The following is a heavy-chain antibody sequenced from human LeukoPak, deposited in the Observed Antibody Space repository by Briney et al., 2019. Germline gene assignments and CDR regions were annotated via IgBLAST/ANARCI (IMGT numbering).Heavy chain of an antibody. J-gene: IGHJ3*02. CDR2: ISWNSGSI. CDR3: AKVRAGGEDAFDI. V-gene: IGHV3-9*01. Sequence: GGSLRLSCAASGFTFDDYAMHWVRQAPGKGLEWVSGISWNSGSIGYADSVKGRFTISGDNAKNSLYLQMNSLRAEDTALYYCAKVRAGGEDAFDIWGQGTMVTVSS. D-gene: IGHD2-8*02. CDR1: GFTFDDYA.